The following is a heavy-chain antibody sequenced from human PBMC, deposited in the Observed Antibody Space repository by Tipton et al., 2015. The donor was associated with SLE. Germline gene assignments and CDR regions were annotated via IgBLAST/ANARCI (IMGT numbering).Heavy chain of an antibody. CDR3: LTGTTLGY. CDR2: SNEDGGIT. D-gene: IGHD1-7*01. V-gene: IGHV3-74*01. J-gene: IGHJ4*02. Sequence: SLRLSCVVSGFHFGSYWMHWVRQAPGKGLVWVSRSNEDGGITSYADSVKGRFTISRDNAKNSLYMQMNSLRAEDTAVYYCLTGTTLGYWGQGTLVTVSS. CDR1: GFHFGSYW.